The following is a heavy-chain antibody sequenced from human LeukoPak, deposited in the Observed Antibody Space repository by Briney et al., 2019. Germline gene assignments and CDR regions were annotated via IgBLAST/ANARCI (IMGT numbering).Heavy chain of an antibody. CDR2: IDPDDGET. D-gene: IGHD1-26*01. CDR3: AAVSGSYTLLDQ. V-gene: IGHV1-24*01. J-gene: IGHJ5*02. CDR1: GYTLTELS. Sequence: ASVNVSCKVSGYTLTELSIHWVRQAPGKGLEWMGGIDPDDGETNHAPKFQGRVTMTEDTSTDTAYMPLSGLRSEDTAVYYCAAVSGSYTLLDQWGQGTPVTVSS.